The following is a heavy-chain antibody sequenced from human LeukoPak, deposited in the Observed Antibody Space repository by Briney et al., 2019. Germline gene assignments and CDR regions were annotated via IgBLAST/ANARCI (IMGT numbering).Heavy chain of an antibody. CDR1: GYTFTDYH. CDR3: ATLMAHLDY. Sequence: ASVKVSCKAFGYTFTDYHMHWVRQAPGQGLERMGCINTNSGHTNYAQDFQGRVTMTRDTTISTAYMELSRLRSDDTAVFYCATLMAHLDYWGQGTLVTVSS. CDR2: INTNSGHT. V-gene: IGHV1-2*02. J-gene: IGHJ4*02. D-gene: IGHD2-8*01.